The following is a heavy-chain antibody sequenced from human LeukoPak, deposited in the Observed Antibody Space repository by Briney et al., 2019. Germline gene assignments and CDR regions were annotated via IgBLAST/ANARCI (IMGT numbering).Heavy chain of an antibody. CDR1: GGSIGSYY. Sequence: PSETLSLTCTVSGGSIGSYYWSWIRQPAGKGLEWIGRIYTSGSTNYNPSLKSRVTMSVDTSKNQFSLKLSSVTAADTAAYYCARDSYSSSWNYYYYGMDVWGQGTTVTVSS. J-gene: IGHJ6*02. V-gene: IGHV4-4*07. CDR3: ARDSYSSSWNYYYYGMDV. D-gene: IGHD6-13*01. CDR2: IYTSGST.